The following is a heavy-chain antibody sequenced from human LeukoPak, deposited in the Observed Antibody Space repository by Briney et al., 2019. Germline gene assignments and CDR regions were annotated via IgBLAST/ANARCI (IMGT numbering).Heavy chain of an antibody. CDR2: IRYDGSNK. Sequence: GGSLRLSCAASGFTFRSYWMTWVRQAPGKGLEWVAFIRYDGSNKYYADSVKGRFTISRDNSKNTLYLQMNSLRAEDTAVYYCAKDNGYSYDNWFDPWGQGTLVTVSS. D-gene: IGHD5-18*01. J-gene: IGHJ5*02. CDR1: GFTFRSYW. V-gene: IGHV3-30*02. CDR3: AKDNGYSYDNWFDP.